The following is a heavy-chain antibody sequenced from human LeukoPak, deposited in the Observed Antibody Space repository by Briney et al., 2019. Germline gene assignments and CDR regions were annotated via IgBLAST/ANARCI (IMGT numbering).Heavy chain of an antibody. V-gene: IGHV3-74*01. Sequence: GGSLRLSCAASGFTFSSYWMHWVRQAPGKGLVWVSRINSDGSSTNYADSVKGRFTISRDNAKNTPYLQMNSLRAEDTAVYYCARGLFGGYNWFDPWGQGTLVTVSS. CDR1: GFTFSSYW. J-gene: IGHJ5*02. CDR2: INSDGSST. CDR3: ARGLFGGYNWFDP. D-gene: IGHD3-10*02.